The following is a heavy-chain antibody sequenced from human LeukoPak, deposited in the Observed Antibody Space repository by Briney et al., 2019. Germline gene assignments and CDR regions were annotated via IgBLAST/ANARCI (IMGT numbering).Heavy chain of an antibody. CDR1: GGSISSSSYY. CDR3: ARDLARGYSYGSDY. J-gene: IGHJ4*02. D-gene: IGHD5-18*01. CDR2: IYYSGST. V-gene: IGHV4-39*02. Sequence: SETLSLTCTVSGGSISSSSYYWGWIRQPPGKGLEWIGSIYYSGSTYYNPSLKSRVTISVDTSKNQFSLKLSSVTAADTAVYYCARDLARGYSYGSDYWGQGTLVTVSS.